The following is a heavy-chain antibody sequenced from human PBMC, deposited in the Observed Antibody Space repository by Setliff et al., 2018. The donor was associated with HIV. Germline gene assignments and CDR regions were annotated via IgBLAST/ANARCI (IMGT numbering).Heavy chain of an antibody. D-gene: IGHD3-10*01. Sequence: LSLSCAASGFTFSTYWMSWVRQTPGKGLEWVTNISPDGRQKGYVDSVRGRFTISRDNAKNSLYLQMNSLRGEDTAVYFCVPHYHVEWGQGTLVTVSS. CDR1: GFTFSTYW. CDR3: VPHYHVE. CDR2: ISPDGRQK. V-gene: IGHV3-7*01. J-gene: IGHJ4*02.